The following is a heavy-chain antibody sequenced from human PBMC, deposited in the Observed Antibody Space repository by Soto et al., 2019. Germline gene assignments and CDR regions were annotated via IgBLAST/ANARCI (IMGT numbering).Heavy chain of an antibody. V-gene: IGHV4-59*01. D-gene: IGHD3-22*01. J-gene: IGHJ4*02. CDR2: IYYRGNT. CDR1: GGSISNYY. Sequence: SETLSLTCTVSGGSISNYYWTWIRQPPGKGLEWIGYIYYRGNTNYNPSLKSRVTISVDTSTNQFSLKLSSVSAADTAVYYCARQAVYYHSRGSLDYWGQGTLVTVSS. CDR3: ARQAVYYHSRGSLDY.